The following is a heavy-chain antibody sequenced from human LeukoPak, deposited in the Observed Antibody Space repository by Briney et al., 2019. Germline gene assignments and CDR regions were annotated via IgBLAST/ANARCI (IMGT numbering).Heavy chain of an antibody. D-gene: IGHD3-22*01. CDR1: GGSISSYY. J-gene: IGHJ4*02. Sequence: SETLSLTCTVSGGSISSYYWSWIRQPPGKGLEWIGYIYYSGSTNYNPSLKSRVTISVDTSKNQFSLKLSSVTAADTAVYYCARLPEGYYYDSSGQGYFDYWGQGTLVTVSS. CDR3: ARLPEGYYYDSSGQGYFDY. V-gene: IGHV4-59*08. CDR2: IYYSGST.